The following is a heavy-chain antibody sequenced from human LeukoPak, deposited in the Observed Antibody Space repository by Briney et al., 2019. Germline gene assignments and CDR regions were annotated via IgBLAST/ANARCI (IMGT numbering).Heavy chain of an antibody. CDR3: XXXXXXXXXXDYGNWFDA. V-gene: IGHV3-48*01. Sequence: GGSLRLSCAASGFTFSSYSMSWVRQAPGKGLEWVSYMSSSRSTIYYADSVKGRFTFSRANAKNSLYWQMTSLRVDDTAGYCXXXXXXXXXXXDYGNWFDAWGQGTLVTVSS. CDR1: GFTFSSYS. CDR2: MSSSRSTI. D-gene: IGHD4-17*01. J-gene: IGHJ5*02.